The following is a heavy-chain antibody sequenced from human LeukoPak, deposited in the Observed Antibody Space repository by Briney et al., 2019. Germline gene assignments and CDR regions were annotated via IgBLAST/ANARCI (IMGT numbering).Heavy chain of an antibody. CDR1: GFTFSSYS. CDR3: ARDDWSVLGAFDI. CDR2: ISSSSSYI. V-gene: IGHV3-21*01. Sequence: GGSLRLSCAASGFTFSSYSMNWVRQAPGKGLEWVSSISSSSSYIYYADSVKGRFTISRDNAKNSLYLQMNSLRAEDTAVYYCARDDWSVLGAFDIWGQGTMVTVSS. D-gene: IGHD3-3*01. J-gene: IGHJ3*02.